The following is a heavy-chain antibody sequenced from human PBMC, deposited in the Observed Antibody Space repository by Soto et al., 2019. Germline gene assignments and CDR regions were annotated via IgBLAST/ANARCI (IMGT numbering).Heavy chain of an antibody. CDR1: GYTFTGYY. CDR2: INPNSGGT. D-gene: IGHD2-2*01. J-gene: IGHJ6*02. V-gene: IGHV1-2*04. CDR3: ARGYCSSTSCQYYYYYGMDV. Sequence: SVKVSCKASGYTFTGYYMHWVRQAPGQGLEWMGWINPNSGGTNYAQKFQGWVTMTRDTSISTAYMELSRLRSDDTAVYYCARGYCSSTSCQYYYYYGMDVWGQGTTGTV.